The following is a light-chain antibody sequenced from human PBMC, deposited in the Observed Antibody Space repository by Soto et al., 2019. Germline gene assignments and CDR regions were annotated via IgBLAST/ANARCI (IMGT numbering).Light chain of an antibody. V-gene: IGLV2-23*01. Sequence: QSALTQPASVSGSPGQSITISCTGTSSDVGSSNLVSWYQQHPGKAPKLMIYEGSQRPSGVSARFSGSKTGNTASLPISGLQAEDEGDYDCCADAGSSTWVFGGGTKLTVL. CDR2: EGS. CDR3: CADAGSSTWV. J-gene: IGLJ3*02. CDR1: SSDVGSSNL.